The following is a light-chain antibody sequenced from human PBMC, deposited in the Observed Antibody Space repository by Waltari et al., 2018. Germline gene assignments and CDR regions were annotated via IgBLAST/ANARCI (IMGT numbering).Light chain of an antibody. CDR2: EVS. J-gene: IGLJ2*01. CDR3: SSFAGSSQML. CDR1: SSDVGGFDY. Sequence: QSALTQPPSASGSPGQSVTISCTGTSSDVGGFDYVSWYQQHPGKVPRLMIYEVSKRPSGVPDSFSGSKSGNTASLTVSGLQVEDEADYYCSSFAGSSQMLFGGGTKLTVL. V-gene: IGLV2-8*01.